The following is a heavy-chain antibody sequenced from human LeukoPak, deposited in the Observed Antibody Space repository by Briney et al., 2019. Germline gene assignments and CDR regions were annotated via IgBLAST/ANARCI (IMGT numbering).Heavy chain of an antibody. Sequence: GGSLRLSCAASGFTFNSYAMSWVRQAPGKGLEWVSSISSSGGSTYYADSVKGRFTISRDNSKNTLYLQMNSLRAEDTAVYCCAKDQDIVVVPAALDYWGQGTLVTVSS. D-gene: IGHD2-2*01. CDR1: GFTFNSYA. J-gene: IGHJ4*02. CDR2: ISSSGGST. V-gene: IGHV3-23*01. CDR3: AKDQDIVVVPAALDY.